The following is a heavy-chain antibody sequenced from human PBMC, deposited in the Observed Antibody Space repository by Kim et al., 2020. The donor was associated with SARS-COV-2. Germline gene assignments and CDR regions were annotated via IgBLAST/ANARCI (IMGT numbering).Heavy chain of an antibody. V-gene: IGHV3-23*01. Sequence: GGSLRLSCAASGFTFSSYAMSWVRQAPGKGLEWVSAISGSGGSTYYADSVKGRFTISRDNSKNTLYLQMNSLRAEDTAVYYCAKDPYYDFWSGYYFDYWGQGTLVTVSS. CDR2: ISGSGGST. CDR1: GFTFSSYA. CDR3: AKDPYYDFWSGYYFDY. D-gene: IGHD3-3*01. J-gene: IGHJ4*02.